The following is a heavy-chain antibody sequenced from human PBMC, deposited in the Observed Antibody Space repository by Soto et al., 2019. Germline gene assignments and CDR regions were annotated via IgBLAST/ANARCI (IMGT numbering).Heavy chain of an antibody. Sequence: HPGRSLRLSCAASGFTVSSNYMSLDRQAPGKGLEWVSVFYSAATTYYADSVKGRFTISRDNSKNTLYLQMNSLRAEDTAVYYCARVASGSYYYFDYCGQGSLVTVSS. CDR1: GFTVSSNY. V-gene: IGHV3-53*01. D-gene: IGHD1-26*01. CDR2: FYSAATT. CDR3: ARVASGSYYYFDY. J-gene: IGHJ4*02.